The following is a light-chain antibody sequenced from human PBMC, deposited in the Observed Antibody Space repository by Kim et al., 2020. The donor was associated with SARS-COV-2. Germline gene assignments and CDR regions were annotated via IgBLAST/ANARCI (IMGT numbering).Light chain of an antibody. CDR3: SSHGGRA. CDR2: DVS. J-gene: IGLJ2*01. Sequence: QSALTQPPSASGSPGQSVTISCTGTSSDVGGYNYISWYQQHPGNAPKLMIYDVSKRPSGVPDRFSGSKSGNTASLTVSGLQAEDEAEYYCSSHGGRALGGGAKLTVL. CDR1: SSDVGGYNY. V-gene: IGLV2-8*01.